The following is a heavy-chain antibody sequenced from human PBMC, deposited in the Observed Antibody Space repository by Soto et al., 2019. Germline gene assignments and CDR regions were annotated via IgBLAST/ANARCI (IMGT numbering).Heavy chain of an antibody. CDR2: TYFRSKWYN. CDR3: AKGDNLGPKTGYAFDP. Sequence: SQTLSLTCAISGDSVSSNTASWNWIRQSPSRGLEWLGRTYFRSKWYNDYAVSVKSRIIINPDASNNQFSLQLNSVTPEDTAVYFCAKGDNLGPKTGYAFDPWGQGIMVTVSS. J-gene: IGHJ5*02. V-gene: IGHV6-1*01. CDR1: GDSVSSNTAS. D-gene: IGHD5-12*01.